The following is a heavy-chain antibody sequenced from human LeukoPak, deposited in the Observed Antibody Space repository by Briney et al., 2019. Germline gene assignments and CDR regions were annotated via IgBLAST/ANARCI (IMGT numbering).Heavy chain of an antibody. D-gene: IGHD2-15*01. Sequence: PSETLSLTCAVSGGSLSISHWWSWVRPPPGKGLEWVGEISLDGNTNYNPSLESRVTISMDKSKNQLSVNLNSVTAADTAIYFCVRRGSYYLAHWGQGTLVTVSS. CDR2: ISLDGNT. CDR3: VRRGSYYLAH. J-gene: IGHJ4*02. CDR1: GGSLSISHW. V-gene: IGHV4/OR15-8*02.